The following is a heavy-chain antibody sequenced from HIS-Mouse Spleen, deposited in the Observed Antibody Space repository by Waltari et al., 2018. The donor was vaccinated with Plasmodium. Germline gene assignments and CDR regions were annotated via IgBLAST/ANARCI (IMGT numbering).Heavy chain of an antibody. D-gene: IGHD6-6*01. CDR2: IYSGGST. V-gene: IGHV3-53*01. CDR1: VFTVRSTA. CDR3: ARGMKSSSSAFDI. Sequence: EVQPVESGGGLIQPGGSLRLSCAASVFTVRSTAMRWVRQAPGKGLEWVSVIYSGGSTYYADSVKGRFTISRDNSKNTLYLQMNSLRAEDTAVYYCARGMKSSSSAFDIWGQGTMVTVSS. J-gene: IGHJ3*02.